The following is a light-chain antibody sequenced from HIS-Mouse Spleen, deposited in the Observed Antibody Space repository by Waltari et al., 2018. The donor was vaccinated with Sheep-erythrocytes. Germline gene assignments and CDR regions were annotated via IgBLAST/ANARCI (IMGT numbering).Light chain of an antibody. CDR3: SSYTSSSTWV. CDR1: SSDVGGYHY. Sequence: QSALTQPASVSGSPGQSITIPCPGTSSDVGGYHYVSWYQQHPGKAPKLMIYEVSNRPSGVSNRFSGSKSGNTASLTISGLQAEDEADYYCSSYTSSSTWVFGGGTKLTVL. V-gene: IGLV2-14*01. CDR2: EVS. J-gene: IGLJ3*02.